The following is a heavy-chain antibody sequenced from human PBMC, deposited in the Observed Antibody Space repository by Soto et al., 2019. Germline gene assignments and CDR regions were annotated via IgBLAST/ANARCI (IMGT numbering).Heavy chain of an antibody. J-gene: IGHJ6*02. CDR3: ARGYCSSTSCQLQDYYYYGMDV. CDR2: IWYDGSNK. Sequence: VAVIWYDGSNKYYADSVKGRFTISRDNSKNTLYLQMNSLRVEDTAVYYCARGYCSSTSCQLQDYYYYGMDVWGQGTTVTVSS. V-gene: IGHV3-33*01. D-gene: IGHD2-2*01.